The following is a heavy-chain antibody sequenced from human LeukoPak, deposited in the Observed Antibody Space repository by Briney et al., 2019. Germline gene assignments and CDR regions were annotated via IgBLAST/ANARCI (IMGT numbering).Heavy chain of an antibody. D-gene: IGHD5-12*01. J-gene: IGHJ4*02. CDR2: VSYDGGNK. CDR1: GFSFNSYD. V-gene: IGHV3-30*18. CDR3: AKDFRGYSDY. Sequence: SGGSLRLSCAASGFSFNSYDMHWVRQAPGKGLEWVAVVSYDGGNKYYADSVKGRFTISRDNSKNTLYLQLNSLRPEDTAVYYCAKDFRGYSDYWGQGTLVTVSS.